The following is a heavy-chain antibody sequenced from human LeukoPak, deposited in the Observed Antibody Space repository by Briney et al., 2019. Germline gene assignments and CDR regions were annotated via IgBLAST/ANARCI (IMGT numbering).Heavy chain of an antibody. J-gene: IGHJ4*02. Sequence: SETLSLTCTVSGGSISSYYWSWIRQPAGKGMEWIGRIYTSGSTNYNPSLKSRVTMSVDTSKNQFSLKLSSVTAADTAVYYCARDGGDIAAAGTLDYWGQGTLVTVSS. V-gene: IGHV4-4*07. D-gene: IGHD6-13*01. CDR2: IYTSGST. CDR1: GGSISSYY. CDR3: ARDGGDIAAAGTLDY.